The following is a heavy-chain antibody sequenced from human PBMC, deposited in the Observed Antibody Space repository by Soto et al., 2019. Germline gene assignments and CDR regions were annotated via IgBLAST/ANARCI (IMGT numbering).Heavy chain of an antibody. J-gene: IGHJ4*02. V-gene: IGHV4-34*01. CDR3: AIAKVPYSSSWYVFGYFDY. Sequence: QVQLQQWGAGLLKPSETLSLTCAVYGGSFSGYYWSWIRQPPGKGLEWIGEINHSGSTNYNPSLKSRVTISVDTSKNQVSLMLSSVTAADTAVYYCAIAKVPYSSSWYVFGYFDYWGQGTLVTVSS. CDR1: GGSFSGYY. D-gene: IGHD6-13*01. CDR2: INHSGST.